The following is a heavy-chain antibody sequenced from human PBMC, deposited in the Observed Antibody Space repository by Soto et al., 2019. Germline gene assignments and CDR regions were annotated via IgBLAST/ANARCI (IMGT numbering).Heavy chain of an antibody. J-gene: IGHJ3*02. Sequence: QVQLVECGGGVVQPGRSLRLSCAASGFTFSSYGMHWVRQAPGKGLEWVAVIWYDGSNKYYADSVKGRFTISRDNSKNTLYLQMNSLRAEDTAVYYCARDPWEPVGREVAFDIWGQATMVTVSS. V-gene: IGHV3-33*01. CDR2: IWYDGSNK. CDR3: ARDPWEPVGREVAFDI. CDR1: GFTFSSYG. D-gene: IGHD1-1*01.